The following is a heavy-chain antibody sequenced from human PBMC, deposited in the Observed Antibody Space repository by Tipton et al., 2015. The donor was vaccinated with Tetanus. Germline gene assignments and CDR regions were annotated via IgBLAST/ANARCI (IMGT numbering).Heavy chain of an antibody. D-gene: IGHD2-2*01. Sequence: TLSLTCTVSGDSISFYYWSWIRQPPGKGLEWIGHIYYSGNTEYNLSLQSRVTMSVDTSKNQFSLNLTSVRPADTVVYYCARDLRRYQQIQWFAPWGQETLVAVSS. CDR1: GDSISFYY. V-gene: IGHV4-59*01. CDR2: IYYSGNT. J-gene: IGHJ5*02. CDR3: ARDLRRYQQIQWFAP.